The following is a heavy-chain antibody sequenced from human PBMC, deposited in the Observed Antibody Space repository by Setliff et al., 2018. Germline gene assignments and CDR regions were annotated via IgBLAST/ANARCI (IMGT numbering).Heavy chain of an antibody. J-gene: IGHJ4*02. Sequence: GGSLRLSCVASGFAFSTYGMHWVRQAPGKGLEWVAFIRYDGSYKYYEDSVKGRFTISRDNSENTLDLQMNSLRVEDTALYYCAKCSSWHGHYPHFNYWGQGTLVTVSS. CDR1: GFAFSTYG. CDR3: AKCSSWHGHYPHFNY. D-gene: IGHD6-13*01. V-gene: IGHV3-30*02. CDR2: IRYDGSYK.